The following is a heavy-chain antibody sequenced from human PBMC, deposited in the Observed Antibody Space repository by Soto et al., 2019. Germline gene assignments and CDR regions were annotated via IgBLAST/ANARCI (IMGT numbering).Heavy chain of an antibody. D-gene: IGHD1-7*01. CDR1: GYTFINYF. CDR2: VHPSRGTA. J-gene: IGHJ3*01. V-gene: IGHV1-46*01. Sequence: QAQLLQSGAEMKKPGASVKVSCKASGYTFINYFIHWVRQAPGQGLEWIDIVHPSRGTADYAQKFKGRVTLTTDMSTRTVYMDLSNLRSEDTAVYYCARPLIGNTVDLWGQGTTVSVSS. CDR3: ARPLIGNTVDL.